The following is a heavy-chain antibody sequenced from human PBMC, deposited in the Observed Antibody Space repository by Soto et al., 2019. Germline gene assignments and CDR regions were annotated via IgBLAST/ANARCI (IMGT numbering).Heavy chain of an antibody. CDR3: ARHHDS. CDR2: IYYSGST. Sequence: QVQLQESGPGLVKPSETLSFTCTVSGGSISSYYWSWIRQPPGKGLEWIGYIYYSGSTNYIPSLKSRVTISVDTSKNQFSLKLSSVTAADTAVYYCARHHDSWGQGTLVTVSS. J-gene: IGHJ4*02. V-gene: IGHV4-59*08. CDR1: GGSISSYY.